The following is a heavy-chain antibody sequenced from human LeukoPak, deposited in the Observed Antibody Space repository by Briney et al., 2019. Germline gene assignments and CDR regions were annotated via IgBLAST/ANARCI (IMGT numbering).Heavy chain of an antibody. CDR1: GGSFSGYY. CDR3: AREPRITTVVDY. Sequence: SETLSLTCAVYGGSFSGYYWSWIRQPPGKGLEWIGYIYYSGSTYYNPSLKSRVTISVDTSKNQFSLKLSSVTAADTAVYYCAREPRITTVVDYWGQGTLVTVSS. CDR2: IYYSGST. J-gene: IGHJ4*02. V-gene: IGHV4-30-4*01. D-gene: IGHD4-17*01.